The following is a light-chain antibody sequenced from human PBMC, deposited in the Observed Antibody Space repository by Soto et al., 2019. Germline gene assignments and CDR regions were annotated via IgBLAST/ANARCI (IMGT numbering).Light chain of an antibody. CDR3: QQYGSLPYT. J-gene: IGKJ5*01. CDR1: QSLSTTD. V-gene: IGKV3-20*01. Sequence: EIVLTQSPGTLSLSPGKRATLSCRASQSLSTTDLVWYQHKSGQPPRLVIHGTFTTASGIPARCSGDGSGTDFTLTISRLEPDDSAVDYCQQYGSLPYTFGRGTRLEI. CDR2: GTF.